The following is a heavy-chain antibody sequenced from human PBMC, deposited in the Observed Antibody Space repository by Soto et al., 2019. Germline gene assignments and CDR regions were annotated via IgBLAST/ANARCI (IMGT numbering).Heavy chain of an antibody. CDR2: ITGSGGST. V-gene: IGHV3-23*01. CDR1: GFTFSTYA. J-gene: IGHJ4*02. D-gene: IGHD6-19*01. Sequence: EVQLLESGGGLVQPGGSLRLSCAASGFTFSTYAMIWVRQAPGKGLEWVSVITGSGGSTYYADSVKGRFTISRDTSKNTLYLQMNSLRAEDTAVYYCAREGGSGPDYWGQGTLVTVSS. CDR3: AREGGSGPDY.